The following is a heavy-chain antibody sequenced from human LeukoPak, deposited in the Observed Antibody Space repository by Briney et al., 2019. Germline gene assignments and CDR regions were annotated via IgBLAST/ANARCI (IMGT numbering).Heavy chain of an antibody. J-gene: IGHJ4*02. CDR2: IYYSGST. CDR1: GGSISSYY. CDR3: ARVDRGFLAFDY. Sequence: SETPSLTCTVSGGSISSYYWSWIRQPPGKGLEWIGYIYYSGSTNYNPSLKSRVTISVDTSKDQFSLKLSSVTAADTAVYYCARVDRGFLAFDYWGQGTLVTVSS. D-gene: IGHD2-2*03. V-gene: IGHV4-59*01.